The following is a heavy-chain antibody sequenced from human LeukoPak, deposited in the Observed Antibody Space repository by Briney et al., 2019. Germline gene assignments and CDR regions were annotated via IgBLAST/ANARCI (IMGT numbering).Heavy chain of an antibody. J-gene: IGHJ4*02. D-gene: IGHD2-15*01. V-gene: IGHV6-1*01. CDR2: TYYRSKWYS. CDR3: ARLYCSGVTCYVDF. Sequence: SQTLSLTCAISGDSFSSNNAAWNWIRQSPSRGLEWLGRTYYRSKWYSHYAASVKSRIIIKPDSSKNQFSLQLDSVTPEDTAVYYCARLYCSGVTCYVDFWGQGTLVTVSS. CDR1: GDSFSSNNAA.